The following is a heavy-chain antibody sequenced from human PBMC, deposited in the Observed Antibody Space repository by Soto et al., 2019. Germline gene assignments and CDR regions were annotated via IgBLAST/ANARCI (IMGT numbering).Heavy chain of an antibody. CDR3: AKDAVAYNGEWDWFDS. J-gene: IGHJ5*01. Sequence: DVQLLESGGGLVQPGGSLRLSCAASGFIFSNYAMTWVRQAPGKGLESVSAIGGTGGDTYYSNSVKGRFTISRDNSKNTLYLQMNSLSADDTGVYDCAKDAVAYNGEWDWFDSWGQGTLVTVSS. D-gene: IGHD6-19*01. CDR2: IGGTGGDT. V-gene: IGHV3-23*01. CDR1: GFIFSNYA.